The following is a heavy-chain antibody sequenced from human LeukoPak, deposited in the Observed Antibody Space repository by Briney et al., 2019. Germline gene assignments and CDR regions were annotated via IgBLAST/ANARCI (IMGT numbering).Heavy chain of an antibody. J-gene: IGHJ4*02. V-gene: IGHV3-30*02. CDR1: GFTFNSYG. Sequence: GGSLRLSCAASGFTFNSYGMHWVRQAPGKGLEWVAFIRYDGSNKYYADSVKGRFTISRDNSKNTLYLQMNSLRAEDTAVYYCAKGRELLWFGELSAHWGQGTLVTVSS. CDR2: IRYDGSNK. CDR3: AKGRELLWFGELSAH. D-gene: IGHD3-10*01.